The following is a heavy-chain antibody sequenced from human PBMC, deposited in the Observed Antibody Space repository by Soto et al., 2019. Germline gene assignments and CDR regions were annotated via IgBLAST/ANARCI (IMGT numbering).Heavy chain of an antibody. CDR3: ARGVGSGSYYNQDNWFDP. CDR2: INVYNGNT. CDR1: GYTFTNYG. J-gene: IGHJ5*02. Sequence: QVQLVQSGGEVKKPGASVKVSCKASGYTFTNYGISWVRQAPGQGLEWMGWINVYNGNTKYAQKVQGRVSMTTDTSTSTAYLELRRLRSDDTAVYYCARGVGSGSYYNQDNWFDPWGQGPLVTVSS. D-gene: IGHD3-10*01. V-gene: IGHV1-18*01.